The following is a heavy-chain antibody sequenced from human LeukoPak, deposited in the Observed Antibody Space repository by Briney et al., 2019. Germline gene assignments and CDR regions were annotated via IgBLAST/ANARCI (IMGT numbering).Heavy chain of an antibody. CDR2: ISGSGGST. V-gene: IGHV3-23*01. D-gene: IGHD5-18*01. J-gene: IGHJ4*02. CDR1: GFTFRSYA. Sequence: PGGSLRLSCAASGFTFRSYAMSWVRQAPGKGLEWVSAISGSGGSTYYADSVKGRFTISRDNSKNTLYLQMNSLRAEDTAVYYCAKEDSDSLWPPEHLTHPKDYWGQGTLVTVSS. CDR3: AKEDSDSLWPPEHLTHPKDY.